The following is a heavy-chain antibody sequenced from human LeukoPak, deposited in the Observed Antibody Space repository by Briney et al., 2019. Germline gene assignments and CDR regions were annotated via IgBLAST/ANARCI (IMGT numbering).Heavy chain of an antibody. D-gene: IGHD3-10*01. J-gene: IGHJ5*02. CDR2: ISSSSSNI. Sequence: GGSLRLSCAASGFTFSSYSMNWVRQAPGKGLEWVSSISSSSSNIYYADSVKGRFTISRDNAKNSLYLQMNSLRAEDTAVYYCARGSRQQYYGSGSPQRFDPWGQGTLVTVSS. CDR3: ARGSRQQYYGSGSPQRFDP. V-gene: IGHV3-21*01. CDR1: GFTFSSYS.